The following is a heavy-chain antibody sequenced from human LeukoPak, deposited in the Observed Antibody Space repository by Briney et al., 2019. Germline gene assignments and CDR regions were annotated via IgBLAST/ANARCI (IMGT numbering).Heavy chain of an antibody. CDR1: GFTFSSYA. CDR2: ISGSGGST. V-gene: IGHV3-23*01. J-gene: IGHJ4*02. D-gene: IGHD1-14*01. Sequence: PGGSLRLSCAASGFTFSSYAMTWVRQAPGKGLEWVSTISGSGGSTYYADSVKGRFTISRDNSKNTLYLQMNSLRAEDTAVYYCTTSTAGVNYWGQGTLVTVSS. CDR3: TTSTAGVNY.